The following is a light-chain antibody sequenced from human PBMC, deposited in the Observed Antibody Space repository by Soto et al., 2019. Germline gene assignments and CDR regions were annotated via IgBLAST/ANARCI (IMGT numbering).Light chain of an antibody. J-gene: IGKJ4*01. Sequence: DIQMTQSPSTLSASVGDRVTITCRASQSIGSWLAWYQQKPGKAPKLLIYDASSLESGVPSRFSGSGSGTEFNLTISSLQPDDFAPYYCQQYNSYSLTFGGGTKVEIK. CDR3: QQYNSYSLT. CDR1: QSIGSW. CDR2: DAS. V-gene: IGKV1-5*01.